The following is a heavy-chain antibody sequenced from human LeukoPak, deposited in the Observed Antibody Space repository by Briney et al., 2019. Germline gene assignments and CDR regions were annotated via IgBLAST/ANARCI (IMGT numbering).Heavy chain of an antibody. V-gene: IGHV3-30-3*01. CDR1: GFTFSSYA. J-gene: IGHJ4*02. CDR2: ISYDGSNK. CDR3: ARGLEQQLVLYCFDY. Sequence: GGSLRLSCAASGFTFSSYAMHWVRQAPGKGLEWVAVISYDGSNKYYADSVKGRFTISRDNSKNTLYLQMNSLRAEDTAVYYCARGLEQQLVLYCFDYWGQGTLVTVSS. D-gene: IGHD6-13*01.